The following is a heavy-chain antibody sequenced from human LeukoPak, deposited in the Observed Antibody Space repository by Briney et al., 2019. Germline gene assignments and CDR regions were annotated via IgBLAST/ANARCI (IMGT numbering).Heavy chain of an antibody. CDR1: GGSISSYY. CDR3: ARVSSSGWYDYYYYYGMDV. Sequence: SETLSLTCTVSGGSISSYYWSWIRQPPGKGLEWIGYIYYSGGTNYNPSLKSRVTISVDTSKNQFSLKLSSVTAADTAVYYCARVSSSGWYDYYYYYGMDVWGQGTTVTVSS. CDR2: IYYSGGT. V-gene: IGHV4-59*01. J-gene: IGHJ6*02. D-gene: IGHD6-19*01.